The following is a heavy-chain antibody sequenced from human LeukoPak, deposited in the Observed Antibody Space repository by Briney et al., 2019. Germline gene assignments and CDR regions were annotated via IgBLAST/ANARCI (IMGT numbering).Heavy chain of an antibody. V-gene: IGHV1-3*03. J-gene: IGHJ4*02. Sequence: ASVEVSCKASGYTFTSYAMHWVRQAPGQRLEWMGWINAGNGNTKYSQEFQGRVTIARDTSASTAYMELSSLRSEDMAVYYCARGVDYGDHYYFDYWGQGTLVTVSS. CDR3: ARGVDYGDHYYFDY. CDR2: INAGNGNT. CDR1: GYTFTSYA. D-gene: IGHD4-17*01.